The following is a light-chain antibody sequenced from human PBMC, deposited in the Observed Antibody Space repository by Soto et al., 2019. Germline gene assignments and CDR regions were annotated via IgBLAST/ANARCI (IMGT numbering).Light chain of an antibody. V-gene: IGLV2-14*03. CDR1: SSDIGAYNF. J-gene: IGLJ2*01. Sequence: QSALTPPASVSGSPGQSITISCTGTSSDIGAYNFVSWYQQHPGKAPKLMLYDVNIRPSGVSNRFSGSKSGNTASLTISGLQAEDEADYYCTSWTTSTTRIFGGGTKVTVL. CDR3: TSWTTSTTRI. CDR2: DVN.